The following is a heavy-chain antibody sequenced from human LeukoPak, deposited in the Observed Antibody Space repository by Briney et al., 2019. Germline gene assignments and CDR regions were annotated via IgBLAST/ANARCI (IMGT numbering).Heavy chain of an antibody. CDR2: ISGSGGST. CDR1: GFTFSSYA. V-gene: IGHV3-23*01. J-gene: IGHJ4*02. CDR3: AKGPRGDFWSGYSLSDY. Sequence: PGGSLRLSCAASGFTFSSYAMSWVRQAPGKGLEWVSAISGSGGSTYYADSVKGRFTISRDNSKNTLYLQMNSLRAEDTAVYYCAKGPRGDFWSGYSLSDYWGQGTLVTVSS. D-gene: IGHD3-3*01.